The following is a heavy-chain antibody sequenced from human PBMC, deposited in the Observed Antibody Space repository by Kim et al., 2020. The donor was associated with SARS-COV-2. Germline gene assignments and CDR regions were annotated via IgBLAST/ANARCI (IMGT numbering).Heavy chain of an antibody. D-gene: IGHD6-13*01. Sequence: YNPSLKSRVNISVDTSKNQFSLKLSSVTAEGTDVYYWARLGIAAAGKVDYWGQGTLVSGSS. V-gene: IGHV4-31*02. CDR3: ARLGIAAAGKVDY. J-gene: IGHJ4*02.